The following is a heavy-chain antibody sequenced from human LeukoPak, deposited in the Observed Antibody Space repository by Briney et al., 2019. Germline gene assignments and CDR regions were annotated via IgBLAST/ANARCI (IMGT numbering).Heavy chain of an antibody. CDR1: SCSLHTSGVG. V-gene: IGHV2-5*02. D-gene: IGHD1-26*01. J-gene: IGHJ4*02. CDR2: IYWDDDK. CDR3: ARLVASTTRLDV. Sequence: SGPTLVKTTHALTLTCTASSCSLHTSGVGVGWIRQPPGKALEWLALIYWDDDKRYSPSLKSRLTITKDTSKNQVVLTMNNMAAVETPKYYCARLVASTTRLDVWGQGTLVTVSS.